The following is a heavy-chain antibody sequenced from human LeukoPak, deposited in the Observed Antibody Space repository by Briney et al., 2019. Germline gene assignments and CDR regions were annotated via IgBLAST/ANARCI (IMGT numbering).Heavy chain of an antibody. CDR1: GFTFSVSA. V-gene: IGHV3-73*01. J-gene: IGHJ4*02. CDR3: TVTPGRSFDY. D-gene: IGHD2-21*02. Sequence: GCLRLSCAAAGFTFSVSAMGWVRQAAGKGRGWVGRIRSKANSYATAYAASLQGRFTISRDDSKNTAYLQMNSLKTEDTAVYYCTVTPGRSFDYWGQGTLVTVSS. CDR2: IRSKANSYAT.